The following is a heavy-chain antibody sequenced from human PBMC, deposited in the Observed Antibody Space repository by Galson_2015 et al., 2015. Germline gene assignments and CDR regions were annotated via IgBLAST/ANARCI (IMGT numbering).Heavy chain of an antibody. CDR2: IKEDGSEK. CDR1: GLTFSSYW. Sequence: SLRLSCAGSGLTFSSYWMSWVRQAPGKGLEWVANIKEDGSEKYYVDSVKGRFTISRDNAKKSLYLQMNSLRVEDTAVYYCARAVAGNWFDPWGQGALVTVSS. CDR3: ARAVAGNWFDP. J-gene: IGHJ5*02. V-gene: IGHV3-7*03. D-gene: IGHD6-19*01.